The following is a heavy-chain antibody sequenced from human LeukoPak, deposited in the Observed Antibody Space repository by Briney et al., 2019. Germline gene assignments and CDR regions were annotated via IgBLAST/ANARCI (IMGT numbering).Heavy chain of an antibody. CDR3: AREGQYCSGGSCYPNWFDP. Sequence: SETLSLTCTVSGGSISSGDYYWSWIRQPPGKGLEWIGYIYYSGSTYYNPSLKSRVTISVDTSKNQISLKLSSVTAADTAVYYCAREGQYCSGGSCYPNWFDPWGQGTLVTVSS. CDR1: GGSISSGDYY. CDR2: IYYSGST. V-gene: IGHV4-30-4*08. J-gene: IGHJ5*02. D-gene: IGHD2-15*01.